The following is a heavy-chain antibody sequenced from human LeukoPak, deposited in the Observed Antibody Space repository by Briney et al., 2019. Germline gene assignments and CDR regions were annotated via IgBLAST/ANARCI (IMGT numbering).Heavy chain of an antibody. D-gene: IGHD2-15*01. CDR2: IYYSGST. Sequence: PSETLSLTCTVSGGSISSSSYYWGWIHQPPGKGLEWIGSIYYSGSTYYNPSLKSRVTISVDTSKNQFSLKLNSVTAADTAVYYCASLSEYCSAGSCYLGWFDPWGQGTLVTVSS. J-gene: IGHJ5*02. CDR3: ASLSEYCSAGSCYLGWFDP. CDR1: GGSISSSSYY. V-gene: IGHV4-39*07.